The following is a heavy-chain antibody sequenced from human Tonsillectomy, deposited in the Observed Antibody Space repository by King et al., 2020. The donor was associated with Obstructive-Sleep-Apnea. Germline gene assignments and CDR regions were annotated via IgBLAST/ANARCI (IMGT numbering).Heavy chain of an antibody. Sequence: VQLQQWGAGLLKPSETLSLTCAVYGGSFSVYSLSWIRQPPGKGLDWSGEINHIGSATYNPSLKNLVTISVDTSKNQFSLKLSSVTAADTAVYYCASGEVYYGDYDYWGQGTLVTVSS. CDR2: INHIGSA. D-gene: IGHD4-17*01. V-gene: IGHV4-34*01. CDR1: GGSFSVYS. CDR3: ASGEVYYGDYDY. J-gene: IGHJ4*02.